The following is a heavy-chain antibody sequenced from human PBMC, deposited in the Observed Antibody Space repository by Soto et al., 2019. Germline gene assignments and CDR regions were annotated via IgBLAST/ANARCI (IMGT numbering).Heavy chain of an antibody. CDR3: AGIGEDIYYGMDV. CDR1: GGSFSTYY. Sequence: PSETLSLTCTVSGGSFSTYYWNWVRQPAGKGLEWIGRIYTRGSTNYNPSLKSRVTMLVDTSKNEFYLNLDSVTAADTAVYYCAGIGEDIYYGMDVWGQGTTVTVYS. D-gene: IGHD2-15*01. J-gene: IGHJ6*02. V-gene: IGHV4-4*07. CDR2: IYTRGST.